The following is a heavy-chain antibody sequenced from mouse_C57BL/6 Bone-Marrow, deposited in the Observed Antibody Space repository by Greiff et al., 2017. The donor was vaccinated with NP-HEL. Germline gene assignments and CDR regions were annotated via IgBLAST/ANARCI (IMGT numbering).Heavy chain of an antibody. CDR1: GFSLTSYG. CDR2: IWGVGST. J-gene: IGHJ4*01. Sequence: QVQLKESGPGLVAPSQSLSITCTVSGFSLTSYGVDWVRQSPGKGLEWLGVIWGVGSTNYNSALKSSMSISKVNSKSHVFLKMNSLQTDETAMYYCAGRDYWGQETSVTVSS. V-gene: IGHV2-6*01. D-gene: IGHD4-1*01. CDR3: AGRDY.